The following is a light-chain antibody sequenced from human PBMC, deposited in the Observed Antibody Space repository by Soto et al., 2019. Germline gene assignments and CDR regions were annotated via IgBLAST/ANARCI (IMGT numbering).Light chain of an antibody. CDR2: DAS. Sequence: DIQMTQSPSTLSASVGDRVTITCRASQSISFWLAWYQQNPGKAPKLLIYDASSLESGVPSRFSGRGSGTEFTLTISSLQPDDFATYYCQQYNSYWTFGQGTKVEIK. CDR1: QSISFW. J-gene: IGKJ1*01. V-gene: IGKV1-5*01. CDR3: QQYNSYWT.